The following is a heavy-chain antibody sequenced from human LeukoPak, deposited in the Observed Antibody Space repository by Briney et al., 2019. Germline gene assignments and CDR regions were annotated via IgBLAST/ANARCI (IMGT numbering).Heavy chain of an antibody. V-gene: IGHV3-23*01. CDR1: GFTFSRYA. CDR3: ASRNLPHCRSPGCYLYYFDF. CDR2: SSGDDGRT. Sequence: HPGGFLRLSCAASGFTFSRYAMTWVRQAPGKGLEWVSSSSGDDGRTYYADSVKGRFTISRDNSKNTLYLLLNNLRAEDTAVYYCASRNLPHCRSPGCYLYYFDFWGQGTLVTVSS. D-gene: IGHD2-2*01. J-gene: IGHJ4*01.